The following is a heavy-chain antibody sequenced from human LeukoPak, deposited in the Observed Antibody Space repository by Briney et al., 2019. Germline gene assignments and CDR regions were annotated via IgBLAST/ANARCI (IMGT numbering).Heavy chain of an antibody. J-gene: IGHJ4*02. Sequence: GGSLRLSCAASGFTFSDYYMNWIRQAPGKGLEGVSYISSSGSTIYYADSVKGRFTISRDNAKNSLYLQMNSLRAEDTAVYYCARQERRLLQSDFDYWGQGTLVTVSS. CDR2: ISSSGSTI. CDR3: ARQERRLLQSDFDY. CDR1: GFTFSDYY. V-gene: IGHV3-11*01. D-gene: IGHD5-24*01.